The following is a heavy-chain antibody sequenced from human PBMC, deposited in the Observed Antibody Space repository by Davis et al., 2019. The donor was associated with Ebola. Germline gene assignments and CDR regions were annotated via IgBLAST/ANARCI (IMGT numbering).Heavy chain of an antibody. V-gene: IGHV3-48*03. D-gene: IGHD3-22*01. Sequence: GGSLRLSCAASGFTFSSYEMNWVRQAPGKRLEWVSYISSSGSTISYADSVKGRFTISRDNAKNSLYLQMNSLRAEDTAVYYCARAPYYYDSSGWGNLYYYYGMDVWGQGTTVTVSS. CDR3: ARAPYYYDSSGWGNLYYYYGMDV. J-gene: IGHJ6*02. CDR1: GFTFSSYE. CDR2: ISSSGSTI.